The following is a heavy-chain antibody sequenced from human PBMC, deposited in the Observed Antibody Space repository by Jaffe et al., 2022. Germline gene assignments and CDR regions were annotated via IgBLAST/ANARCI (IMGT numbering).Heavy chain of an antibody. Sequence: EVQLLESGGGLVQPGGSLRLSCAASGFTFSSYAMSWVRQAPGKGLEWVSAISGSGGSTYYADSVKGRFTISRDNSKNTLYLQMNSLRAEDTAVYYCAKWTDDYGDLSYYFDYWGQGTLVTVSS. J-gene: IGHJ4*02. CDR2: ISGSGGST. CDR1: GFTFSSYA. V-gene: IGHV3-23*01. D-gene: IGHD4-17*01. CDR3: AKWTDDYGDLSYYFDY.